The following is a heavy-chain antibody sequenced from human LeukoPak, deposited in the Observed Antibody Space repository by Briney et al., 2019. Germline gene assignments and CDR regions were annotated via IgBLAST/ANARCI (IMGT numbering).Heavy chain of an antibody. CDR3: ARDFGYYDSSGLFDY. CDR2: LSSSSSTI. D-gene: IGHD3-22*01. V-gene: IGHV3-48*02. J-gene: IGHJ4*02. CDR1: GFTFSSYS. Sequence: GVSLRLSCAASGFTFSSYSMNWVPQAPGKGLEGVSYLSSSSSTIYYADSVKGRFTISRDNAKNSLYLQMNSLRDEDMAVYYCARDFGYYDSSGLFDYWGQGTLVTVSS.